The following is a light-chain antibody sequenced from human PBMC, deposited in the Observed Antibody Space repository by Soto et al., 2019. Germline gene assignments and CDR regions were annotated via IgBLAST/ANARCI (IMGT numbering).Light chain of an antibody. CDR1: QSVSSY. CDR3: QHYNSWPPGT. Sequence: PAVFTGSPGKRAALSCRASQSVSSYLAWYQQKPGQAPRLLIYDGFARAAGTPDRFSASASGTEFTLTISILQYDDFAVYYCQHYNSWPPGTFGQGTKVDIK. CDR2: DGF. J-gene: IGKJ1*01. V-gene: IGKV3D-15*01.